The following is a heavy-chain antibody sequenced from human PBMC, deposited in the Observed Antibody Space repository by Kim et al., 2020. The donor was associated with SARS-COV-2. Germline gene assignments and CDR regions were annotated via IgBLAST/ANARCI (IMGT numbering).Heavy chain of an antibody. J-gene: IGHJ6*02. CDR3: ARSPQRYYDFWSGYFPEEGGYGMDV. Sequence: SVKVSCKASGGTFSSYAISWVRQAPGQGLEWMGGIIPIFGTANYAQKFQGRVTITADESTSTAYMELSSLRSEDTAVYYCARSPQRYYDFWSGYFPEEGGYGMDVWGQGTTVTVSS. D-gene: IGHD3-3*01. V-gene: IGHV1-69*13. CDR1: GGTFSSYA. CDR2: IIPIFGTA.